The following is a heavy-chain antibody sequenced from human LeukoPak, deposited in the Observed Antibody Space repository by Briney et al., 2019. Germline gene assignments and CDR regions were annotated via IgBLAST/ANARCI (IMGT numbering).Heavy chain of an antibody. CDR1: GGSISSGSYY. CDR2: IYYSGST. CDR3: ARDPCGGDCYSAFDA. V-gene: IGHV4-39*07. D-gene: IGHD2-21*02. Sequence: SETLSLTCTVSGGSISSGSYYWGWIRQPPGKGLEWIGSIYYSGSTDYNPSLKSRVTISIDRSKNHFSLKLSSVTAADTAVYYCARDPCGGDCYSAFDAWGQGTLVTVSS. J-gene: IGHJ4*02.